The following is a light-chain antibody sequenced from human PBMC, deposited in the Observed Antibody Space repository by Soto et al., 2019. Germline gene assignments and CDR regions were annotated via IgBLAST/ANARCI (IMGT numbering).Light chain of an antibody. Sequence: EIVLTQSPATLSLSPGETATLSCRDSQSVSSSLAWYQQKPGQTPRLLIYDASNRATGIPARFSGSGSGTDFTLTVSSLEPEDFAVYYCQQRSSWPLTFGAGTKVEIK. CDR1: QSVSSS. CDR2: DAS. V-gene: IGKV3-11*01. CDR3: QQRSSWPLT. J-gene: IGKJ4*01.